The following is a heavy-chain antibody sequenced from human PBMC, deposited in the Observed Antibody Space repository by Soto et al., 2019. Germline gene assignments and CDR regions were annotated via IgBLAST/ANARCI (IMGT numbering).Heavy chain of an antibody. CDR1: GFTFSSYG. CDR3: AKDFSVSSSGYDAFDI. CDR2: ISYDGSNK. V-gene: IGHV3-30*18. J-gene: IGHJ3*02. D-gene: IGHD3-10*01. Sequence: QVQLVESGGGVVQPGRSLRLSCAASGFTFSSYGMHWVRQAPGKGLEWVAVISYDGSNKYYADSVKGRFTISRDNSKNTLYLQMNSLRAEDTAVYYFAKDFSVSSSGYDAFDIWGQGTMVTVSS.